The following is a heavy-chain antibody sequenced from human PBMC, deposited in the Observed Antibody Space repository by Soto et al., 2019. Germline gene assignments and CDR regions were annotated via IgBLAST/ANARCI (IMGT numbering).Heavy chain of an antibody. Sequence: SETLSLTCAVYGGSFSGYYWSWIRQPPGKGLEWIGEINHRGSTDYNTSLVSRVTISVDTSKNQFSLKMSSVTAADTAVYYCARGVQVSVNPHYYCMKVWGKGTMFT. CDR1: GGSFSGYY. CDR2: INHRGST. V-gene: IGHV4-34*01. D-gene: IGHD4-17*01. CDR3: ARGVQVSVNPHYYCMKV. J-gene: IGHJ6*03.